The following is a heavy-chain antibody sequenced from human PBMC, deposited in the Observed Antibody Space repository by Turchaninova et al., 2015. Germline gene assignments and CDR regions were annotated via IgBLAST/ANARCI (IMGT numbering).Heavy chain of an antibody. CDR2: IFSNDEK. Sequence: QVTLKESGPVLVKPTETPPLTCTVSGFPLSNARMGVSWTRNPPGPAHECLAHIFSNDEKSYSTPLNSRLTISKDTSKSQVVLTMTNMDPVDTATYYCARFRGSYQYYFDYWGQGTLVTVSS. CDR1: GFPLSNARMG. J-gene: IGHJ4*02. CDR3: ARFRGSYQYYFDY. V-gene: IGHV2-26*01. D-gene: IGHD1-26*01.